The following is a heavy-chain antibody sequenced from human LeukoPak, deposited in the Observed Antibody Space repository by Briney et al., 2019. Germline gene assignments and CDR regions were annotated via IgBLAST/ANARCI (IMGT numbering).Heavy chain of an antibody. CDR3: ARTADYGDYALDY. CDR2: ISSSSSYI. D-gene: IGHD4-17*01. V-gene: IGHV3-21*01. CDR1: GLTFSRYS. Sequence: PGGSLRLSCAASGLTFSRYSMNWVRQAPGKGLEWVSSISSSSSYIYYADSVKGRFTISRDNAQNSLYLQMNSLRAEDTAVYYCARTADYGDYALDYWGQGTLVTVSS. J-gene: IGHJ4*02.